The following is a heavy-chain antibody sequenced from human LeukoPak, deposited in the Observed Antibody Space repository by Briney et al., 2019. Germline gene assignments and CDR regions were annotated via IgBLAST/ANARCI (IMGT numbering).Heavy chain of an antibody. CDR3: ASPDFDY. CDR1: GFTFGDYA. CDR2: IRSKTCGGTT. Sequence: GGSLRLSCTTSGFTFGDYAMSWVRQAPGKGLEWVGFIRSKTCGGTTEYAASVKGRFIISRDDSKSTAYLQMNSLKTGDTAVYYCASPDFDYWGQGTLVTVSS. J-gene: IGHJ4*01. V-gene: IGHV3-49*04.